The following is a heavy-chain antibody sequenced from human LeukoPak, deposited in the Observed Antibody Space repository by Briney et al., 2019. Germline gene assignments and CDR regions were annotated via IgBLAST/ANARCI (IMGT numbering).Heavy chain of an antibody. D-gene: IGHD1-26*01. Sequence: PSETLSLTCTVSGGSISSSSYYWGWIRQPPGKGLEWIGSIYYSGSTYYNPSLKSRVTISVDTSKNQFSLKLSSVTAADTAVYYCATLLGIVDYWGQGTLVTVSS. CDR2: IYYSGST. V-gene: IGHV4-39*01. CDR1: GGSISSSSYY. J-gene: IGHJ4*02. CDR3: ATLLGIVDY.